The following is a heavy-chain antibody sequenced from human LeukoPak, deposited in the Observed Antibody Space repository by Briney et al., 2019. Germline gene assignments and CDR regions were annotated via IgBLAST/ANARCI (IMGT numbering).Heavy chain of an antibody. Sequence: SETLSLTCAVYGGSFSGYYWSWIRQPPGQGLEWIGEINHSGSTSYNPSLKSRVTISVDTSKNQFSLKLSSVTAADTAVYYCARGRGYYANFDYWGQGTLVTVSS. CDR1: GGSFSGYY. CDR3: ARGRGYYANFDY. D-gene: IGHD2/OR15-2a*01. J-gene: IGHJ4*02. CDR2: INHSGST. V-gene: IGHV4-34*01.